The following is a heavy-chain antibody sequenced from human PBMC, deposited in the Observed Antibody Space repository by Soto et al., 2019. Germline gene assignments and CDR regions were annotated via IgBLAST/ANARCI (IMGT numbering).Heavy chain of an antibody. D-gene: IGHD6-19*01. Sequence: PLRLSCTASGFPFGVYAMRWVRKAPGKGLAWVGFIRSKAYCGTTEYDASVKGRFTISRDDSKSIAYLQMNSLKTEDTAVYYGTIDGYSSGWLRPNWCDPWGQGTRVTGS. CDR2: IRSKAYCGTT. J-gene: IGHJ5*02. CDR1: GFPFGVYA. V-gene: IGHV3-49*04. CDR3: TIDGYSSGWLRPNWCDP.